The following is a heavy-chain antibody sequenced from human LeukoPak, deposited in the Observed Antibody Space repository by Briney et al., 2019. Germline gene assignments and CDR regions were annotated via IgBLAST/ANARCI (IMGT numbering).Heavy chain of an antibody. CDR1: GFTFSSYA. Sequence: GGSLRLSCAASGFTFSSYAMHWVRQAPGKGLEWVSAISGSSGPTHYADSVKGRFTISRDNSRNTLYLQMNSLRAEDTAVYYCAKGVTWRHPHPHFDYWGQGTLVTVSS. V-gene: IGHV3-23*01. CDR3: AKGVTWRHPHPHFDY. CDR2: ISGSSGPT. D-gene: IGHD3-10*01. J-gene: IGHJ4*02.